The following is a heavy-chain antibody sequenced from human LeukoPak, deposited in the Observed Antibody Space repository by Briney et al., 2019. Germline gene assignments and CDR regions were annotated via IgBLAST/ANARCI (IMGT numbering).Heavy chain of an antibody. CDR1: GGTFGSYA. Sequence: SVKVSCKASGGTFGSYAISWVRQAPGQGLEWMGGIIPIFGTANYAQKFQGRVTITADESTSTAYMELSSLRSEDTAVYYCARASQYYDFWSGYSPFDYWGQGTLVTVSS. CDR3: ARASQYYDFWSGYSPFDY. D-gene: IGHD3-3*01. V-gene: IGHV1-69*13. CDR2: IIPIFGTA. J-gene: IGHJ4*02.